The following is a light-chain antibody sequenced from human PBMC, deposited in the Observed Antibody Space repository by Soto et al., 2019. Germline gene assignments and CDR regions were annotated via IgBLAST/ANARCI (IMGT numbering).Light chain of an antibody. V-gene: IGKV3-20*01. Sequence: EIVLTQSPGTLSLSPGERATLSCRASQSVSSSYLAWYQQKPGQAPRLLIYGASSRATGIPDRFTGSGSGTDFTLTISSLQAEDVAVYYCQQYYRIPLTFGGGTKVDIK. CDR1: QSVSSSY. J-gene: IGKJ4*01. CDR2: GAS. CDR3: QQYYRIPLT.